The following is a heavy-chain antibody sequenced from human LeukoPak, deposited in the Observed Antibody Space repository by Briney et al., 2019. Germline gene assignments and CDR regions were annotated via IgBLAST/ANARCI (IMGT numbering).Heavy chain of an antibody. D-gene: IGHD3-10*01. J-gene: IGHJ3*02. CDR3: AKGSITYYYGSGRGACDI. CDR2: INSDGSST. V-gene: IGHV3-74*01. Sequence: PGGSLRLSCVASGFTFSSYWMHWVRHAPGKGLVWVSRINSDGSSTSYADSVKGRFTISRDNAKNTLYLQMNSLRAEDTAVYYCAKGSITYYYGSGRGACDIWGQGTMVTVSS. CDR1: GFTFSSYW.